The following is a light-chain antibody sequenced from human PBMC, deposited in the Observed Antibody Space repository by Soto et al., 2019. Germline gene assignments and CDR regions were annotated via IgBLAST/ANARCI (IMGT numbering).Light chain of an antibody. CDR1: HSVSAS. V-gene: IGKV3-15*01. CDR3: QQYNKWPLT. Sequence: EIVMTQSPATLSVSPGERATLSCRASHSVSASLAWYQQTPGQTPRLLIYGASTRAAGIPARFSGSASGTEFTLTISSLQSEDFTVYYCQQYNKWPLTFGQGTKVDIK. J-gene: IGKJ1*01. CDR2: GAS.